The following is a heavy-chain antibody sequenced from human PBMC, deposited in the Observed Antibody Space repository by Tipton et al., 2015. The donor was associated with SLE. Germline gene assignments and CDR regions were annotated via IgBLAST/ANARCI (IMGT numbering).Heavy chain of an antibody. CDR2: IYYIESP. CDR1: GDSITNDDHY. CDR3: ARGNTIFGVGY. V-gene: IGHV4-30-4*01. D-gene: IGHD3-3*01. Sequence: TLSLTCIVSGDSITNDDHYWSWIRQPPGKGLEWIAYIYYIESPYYNPSLRSRVIISVDTSKNQFSLKLSSVTAADTAVYYCARGNTIFGVGYWGQGTLVTVSS. J-gene: IGHJ4*02.